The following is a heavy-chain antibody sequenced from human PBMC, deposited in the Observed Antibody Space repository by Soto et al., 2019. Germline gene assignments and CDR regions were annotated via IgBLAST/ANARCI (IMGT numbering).Heavy chain of an antibody. D-gene: IGHD3-16*01. CDR1: GFTLSSHG. J-gene: IGHJ4*02. CDR2: IWYDGGNK. V-gene: IGHV3-33*01. CDR3: ARDWGTQNPTPY. Sequence: TGGSLRLSCAASGFTLSSHGMHWVRQAPGKGLEWVAVIWYDGGNKYYADSVKGRFTISRDNSKNTLYLQMNSLRAEDTAVYYCARDWGTQNPTPYWGQGTLVTVSS.